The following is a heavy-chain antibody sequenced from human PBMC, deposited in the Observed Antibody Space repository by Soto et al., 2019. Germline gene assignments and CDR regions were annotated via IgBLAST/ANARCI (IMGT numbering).Heavy chain of an antibody. CDR2: ISSSSSTI. CDR1: GFSFSSYD. Sequence: GGSLRLSCAASGFSFSSYDMNWVRQAPGKGLEWVSYISSSSSTIYYADSVKGRFTISRDNAKNSLYLQMNSLRDEDTAVYYCAREGYYYGSRAYYYLDYWGQGTLVTVSS. CDR3: AREGYYYGSRAYYYLDY. J-gene: IGHJ4*02. V-gene: IGHV3-48*02. D-gene: IGHD3-22*01.